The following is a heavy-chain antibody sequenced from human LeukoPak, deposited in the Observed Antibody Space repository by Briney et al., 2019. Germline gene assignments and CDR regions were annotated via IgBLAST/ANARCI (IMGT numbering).Heavy chain of an antibody. CDR3: AKSVYAEYFQH. CDR1: GFTFSSYG. D-gene: IGHD3-16*01. J-gene: IGHJ1*01. Sequence: GGSLRLSCAASGFTFSSYGMSWVRQAPGKGLEWVSAISGSGGSAYYADSVKGRFTISRDNSKNTLYLQMNSLRAEDTAVYYCAKSVYAEYFQHWGQGTLVTVSS. V-gene: IGHV3-23*01. CDR2: ISGSGGSA.